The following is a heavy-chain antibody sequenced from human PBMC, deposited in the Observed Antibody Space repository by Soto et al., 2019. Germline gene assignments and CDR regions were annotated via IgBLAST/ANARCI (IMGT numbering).Heavy chain of an antibody. CDR3: AKDLATGLLWFGELSEPYYYYYGMDV. D-gene: IGHD3-10*01. Sequence: GGSLRLSCAASGFTFISYGMHWVRQAPGKGLEWVAVISYDGSNKYYADSVKGRFTISRDNSKNTLYLQMNSLRAEDTAVYYCAKDLATGLLWFGELSEPYYYYYGMDVWGQGTTVTVSS. J-gene: IGHJ6*02. CDR2: ISYDGSNK. V-gene: IGHV3-30*18. CDR1: GFTFISYG.